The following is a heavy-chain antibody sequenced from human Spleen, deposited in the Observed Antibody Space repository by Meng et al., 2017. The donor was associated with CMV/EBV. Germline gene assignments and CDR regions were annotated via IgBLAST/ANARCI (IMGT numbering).Heavy chain of an antibody. CDR2: ISSSSSYI. Sequence: GGSLRLSCAASGFTFSSYSMNWVRQAPGKGLEWVSSISSSSSYIYYADSVKGRFTISRDNAKNSLYLQMNSLRAEDTAVYYCARVLAVAATVDYWGQGTLVTVSS. CDR3: ARVLAVAATVDY. V-gene: IGHV3-21*01. CDR1: GFTFSSYS. D-gene: IGHD6-19*01. J-gene: IGHJ4*02.